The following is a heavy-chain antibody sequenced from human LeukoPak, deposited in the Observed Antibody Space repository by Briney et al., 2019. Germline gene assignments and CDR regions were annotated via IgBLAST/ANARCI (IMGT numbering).Heavy chain of an antibody. CDR2: INHSGST. CDR3: ARVRIAGPSR. Sequence: SETLSLTCAVYGGSFSGYYWSWIRQPPGKGLEWIGEINHSGSTNYNPSLKSRVTISVDTSKNQFSLKLSSVTAADTAVYYCARVRIAGPSRWGQGTLVTVSS. CDR1: GGSFSGYY. J-gene: IGHJ4*02. V-gene: IGHV4-34*01. D-gene: IGHD1-14*01.